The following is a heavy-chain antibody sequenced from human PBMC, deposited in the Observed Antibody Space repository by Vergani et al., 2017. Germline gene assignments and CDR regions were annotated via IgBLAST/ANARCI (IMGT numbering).Heavy chain of an antibody. Sequence: HLAESGGGFFQPGGSLRLSCSASGFSFNRYWMHWVRQVPGKGLLWVSRIKSDGSITAYADSVKGRFTISRDNAQNTLYLQMNSLWVEDTGVYYCARARXIETCYMSNWLDSWGQGTLVTVSS. V-gene: IGHV3-74*03. D-gene: IGHD3-9*01. J-gene: IGHJ5*01. CDR3: ARARXIETCYMSNWLDS. CDR1: GFSFNRYW. CDR2: IKSDGSIT.